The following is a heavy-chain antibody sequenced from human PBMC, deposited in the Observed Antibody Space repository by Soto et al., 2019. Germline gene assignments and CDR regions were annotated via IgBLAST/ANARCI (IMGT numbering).Heavy chain of an antibody. J-gene: IGHJ1*01. CDR3: ARGRNVVPAAMGPAHEYFQP. CDR2: INGGNGNT. CDR1: GYTFTTYA. V-gene: IGHV1-3*01. D-gene: IGHD2-2*01. Sequence: ASVKVSCKASGYTFTTYAIHWVRQAPGQRLEWMGWINGGNGNTEYSQKFQDRVTITRDTSASTAYMELSSLRSEDTAVYYCARGRNVVPAAMGPAHEYFQPWGQGTLVTVPS.